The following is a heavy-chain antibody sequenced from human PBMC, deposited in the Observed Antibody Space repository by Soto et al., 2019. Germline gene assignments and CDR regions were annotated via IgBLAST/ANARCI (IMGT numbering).Heavy chain of an antibody. J-gene: IGHJ4*02. D-gene: IGHD6-13*01. CDR1: GGSISSYY. CDR2: IYTSGST. Sequence: SETLSLTCTVSGGSISSYYWSWIRQPAGKGLEWIGRIYTSGSTNYNPSLKSRVTMSVDTSKNQFSLKLSSVTAADTAVYYCARVLWSSSLSGLLDYWGQGTLVTVSS. V-gene: IGHV4-4*07. CDR3: ARVLWSSSLSGLLDY.